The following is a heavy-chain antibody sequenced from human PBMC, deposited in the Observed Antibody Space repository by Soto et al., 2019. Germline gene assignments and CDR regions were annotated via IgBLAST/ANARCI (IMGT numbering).Heavy chain of an antibody. CDR3: AKEGHTSGRCGCFNI. V-gene: IGHV3-30*18. J-gene: IGHJ3*02. CDR2: ISVDGRND. Sequence: GGSLRLSCEASGFTLSSSVMHWVRQAPGKRLEWLSVISVDGRNDLHAGAVKGRFTISRDISKNMVYLQMNDLRPDDTAMYFCAKEGHTSGRCGCFNIWGQGTMVTVAS. CDR1: GFTLSSSV. D-gene: IGHD6-19*01.